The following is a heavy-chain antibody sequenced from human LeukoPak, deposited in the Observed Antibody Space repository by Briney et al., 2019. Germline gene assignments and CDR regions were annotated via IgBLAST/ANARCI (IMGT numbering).Heavy chain of an antibody. J-gene: IGHJ4*02. V-gene: IGHV1-2*02. CDR1: GYTFTDYY. D-gene: IGHD5-24*01. Sequence: ASVKVSCKASGYTFTDYYMHWVRQAPGPGLEWMGWLNPNSGDTNYAQKLQGRVSMTRDTSISTAYMDLSDLRSDDTAVYYCARGRNIEMTTMSGGSDYWGQGTLVTVSS. CDR2: LNPNSGDT. CDR3: ARGRNIEMTTMSGGSDY.